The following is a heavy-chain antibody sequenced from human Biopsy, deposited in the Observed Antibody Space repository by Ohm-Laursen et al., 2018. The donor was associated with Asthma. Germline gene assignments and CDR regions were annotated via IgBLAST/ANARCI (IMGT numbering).Heavy chain of an antibody. CDR3: AKRGGYSDLTDFDH. J-gene: IGHJ4*02. Sequence: SLRLSCAAFGFVFSSHAMHWVRQAPGKGLEWVAVVSYDGGVAHYADSMKGRFTISRDNAKSTLYLQMNRLRADYTAVYYCAKRGGYSDLTDFDHWGQGTLVTVSS. V-gene: IGHV3-30*18. CDR2: VSYDGGVA. CDR1: GFVFSSHA. D-gene: IGHD3-16*01.